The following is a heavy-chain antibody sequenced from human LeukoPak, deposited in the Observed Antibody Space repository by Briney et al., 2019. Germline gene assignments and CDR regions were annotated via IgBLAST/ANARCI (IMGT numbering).Heavy chain of an antibody. CDR2: IYYSGST. CDR3: ARVAYSYGYYYMDV. V-gene: IGHV4-59*11. CDR1: GGSISSHY. D-gene: IGHD5-18*01. Sequence: SETLSLTCTVSGGSISSHYWSWIRQPPGKGLEWIGYIYYSGSTNYNPSLESRVTISVDTSKNQFSLKLSSVTAADTAVYYCARVAYSYGYYYMDVWGKGTTVTVSS. J-gene: IGHJ6*03.